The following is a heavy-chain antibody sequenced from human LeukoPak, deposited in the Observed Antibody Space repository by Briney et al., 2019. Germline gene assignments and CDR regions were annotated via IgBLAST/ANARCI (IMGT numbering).Heavy chain of an antibody. CDR3: ARSRDSSGWFLDY. CDR2: ITTSDGNT. D-gene: IGHD6-19*01. J-gene: IGHJ4*02. CDR1: GFTFSSYT. V-gene: IGHV3-23*01. Sequence: GGSLRLSCAASGFTFSSYTMSWVRQAPGKGLEWVSTITTSDGNTYYADSVKGRFTVSRDNSENTLFLQMNSLRAEDTAVYYCARSRDSSGWFLDYWGQGTLVTVSS.